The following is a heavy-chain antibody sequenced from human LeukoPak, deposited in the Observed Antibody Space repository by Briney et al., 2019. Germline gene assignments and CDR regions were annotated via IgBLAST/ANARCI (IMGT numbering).Heavy chain of an antibody. V-gene: IGHV1-8*01. D-gene: IGHD6-6*01. J-gene: IGHJ3*02. CDR2: MKPNSGNT. Sequence: ASVKVSCKASGYTFTSYDINWVRQATGQGLEWMGWMKPNSGNTGYSQKFQGRVTMTRNTSISTAYMELSSLRSDDTAVYYCARGSRISAARRIAHDAFDIWGQGTMVTVSS. CDR1: GYTFTSYD. CDR3: ARGSRISAARRIAHDAFDI.